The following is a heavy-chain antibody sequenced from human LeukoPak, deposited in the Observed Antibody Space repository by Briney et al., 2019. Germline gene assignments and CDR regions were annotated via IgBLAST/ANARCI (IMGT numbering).Heavy chain of an antibody. CDR1: GYTLTDYY. Sequence: ASVKVSCKVSGYTLTDYYLHWVRQAPGQGLEWMGWISGYNGYTNYGQKVQGRVTMTTDTSTSTAYMELRSLRSDDTAVYYCARAPPYSGSGGEDYWGQGTLVTVSS. V-gene: IGHV1-18*04. CDR2: ISGYNGYT. CDR3: ARAPPYSGSGGEDY. J-gene: IGHJ4*02. D-gene: IGHD1-26*01.